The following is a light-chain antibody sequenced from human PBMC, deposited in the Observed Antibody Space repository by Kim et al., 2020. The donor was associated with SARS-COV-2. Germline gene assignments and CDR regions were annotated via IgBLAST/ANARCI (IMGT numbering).Light chain of an antibody. CDR1: QIIRTY. Sequence: DIQMTQSPSSLSASVGDRVTITCRASQIIRTYLNWYQQKPGKAPKLLISGASNLQSGVPSRFSGSGSGTDFTLTISSLQPEDYATYSCQQSYNTPWTFGQGTQVDIK. J-gene: IGKJ1*01. V-gene: IGKV1-39*01. CDR2: GAS. CDR3: QQSYNTPWT.